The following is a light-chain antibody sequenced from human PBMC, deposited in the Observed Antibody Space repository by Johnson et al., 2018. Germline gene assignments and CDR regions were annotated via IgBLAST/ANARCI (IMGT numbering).Light chain of an antibody. CDR1: SSNIGNNY. Sequence: SVLTQPPSVSAAPGQKVTISCSGSSSNIGNNYVSWYQQLPGTAPKLLIYENNKRPSGIPDRFSGSKSGTSATLGITGLQTGDEADYYCGTWDSSLSAGNVFGTATKFTVL. J-gene: IGLJ1*01. CDR3: GTWDSSLSAGNV. V-gene: IGLV1-51*02. CDR2: ENN.